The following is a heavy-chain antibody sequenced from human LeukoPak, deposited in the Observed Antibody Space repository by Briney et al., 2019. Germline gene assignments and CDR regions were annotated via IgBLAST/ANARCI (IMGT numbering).Heavy chain of an antibody. V-gene: IGHV1-24*01. D-gene: IGHD3-9*01. CDR1: GYTLTEFS. CDR2: FDPEDGEI. J-gene: IGHJ3*02. CDR3: ATSDPTDDILTGPGAFDI. Sequence: EASVKVSCKVSGYTLTEFSMHWVRQAPGKGLEWMGGFDPEDGEIIYAQKFQGRVTMTEDTSTDTAYMELSSLRSEDTAVYYCATSDPTDDILTGPGAFDIWGQGTMVTVSS.